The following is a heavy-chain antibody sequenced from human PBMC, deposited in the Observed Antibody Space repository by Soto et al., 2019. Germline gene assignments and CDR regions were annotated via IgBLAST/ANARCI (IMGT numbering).Heavy chain of an antibody. J-gene: IGHJ5*02. CDR3: AKDWVT. CDR1: GFTVSSTY. Sequence: EVQLVESGGGLVQPGGSLRLSCAASGFTVSSTYMTWVRQAPGKGLECVSVIFSGGNTYYADSLKGRFATSRDNSKNTLYLQMNSLRPEDTAIYYCAKDWVTWGQGTLVTVSS. CDR2: IFSGGNT. V-gene: IGHV3-66*01. D-gene: IGHD2-21*01.